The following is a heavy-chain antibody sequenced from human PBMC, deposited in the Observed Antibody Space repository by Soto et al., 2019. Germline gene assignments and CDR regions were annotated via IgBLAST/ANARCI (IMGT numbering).Heavy chain of an antibody. Sequence: PSETLSLTCSVSGGSFSNTIYYWAWVRQPPGKGLEWIGSIYYNGNAFYNPSLKSRVTISVDSSKSQFSLKVTSVTAADTAVYYSARHMRAVASPLGYWGQGALVTVSS. V-gene: IGHV4-39*01. D-gene: IGHD6-19*01. CDR1: GGSFSNTIYY. CDR3: ARHMRAVASPLGY. J-gene: IGHJ4*02. CDR2: IYYNGNA.